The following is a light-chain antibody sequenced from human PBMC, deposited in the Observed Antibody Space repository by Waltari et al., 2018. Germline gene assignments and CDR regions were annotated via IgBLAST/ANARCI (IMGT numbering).Light chain of an antibody. Sequence: DIQMTQSPSTLSASVGDRITITCRASQSVKNNLAWYPQKAGKAPKVLIHKASRLESGVPSRFSGSGFGTEFTLTISSLQPDDFATYYCQEYDTLPVTFGGGTKVEIK. V-gene: IGKV1-5*03. CDR1: QSVKNN. CDR2: KAS. CDR3: QEYDTLPVT. J-gene: IGKJ4*01.